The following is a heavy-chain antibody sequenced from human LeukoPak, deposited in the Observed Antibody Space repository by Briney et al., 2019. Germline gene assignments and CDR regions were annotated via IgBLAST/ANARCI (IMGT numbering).Heavy chain of an antibody. CDR2: ISGYNGVT. Sequence: GPVKVSCKASGYTFNSYGISWVRQAPGQGLEWMGWISGYNGVTRYPQTFQDRITMTTDTSASTVYMELKNLTSDDTAVYFCARDFSNFGDFWGQGTLITVSA. V-gene: IGHV1-18*01. D-gene: IGHD3-3*01. J-gene: IGHJ4*02. CDR3: ARDFSNFGDF. CDR1: GYTFNSYG.